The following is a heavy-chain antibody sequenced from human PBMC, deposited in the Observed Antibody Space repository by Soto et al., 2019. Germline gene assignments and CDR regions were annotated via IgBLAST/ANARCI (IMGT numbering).Heavy chain of an antibody. Sequence: PSETLSLTCTVSGDSISSGSYYWAWVRQPPGKGLEWIGTIYYSGSTYYSPSLKSRVTISVDTSKNQFSLKLSSVTAADTAVYYCASWYYYDSSGYYFYYWGQGTLVTVS. CDR3: ASWYYYDSSGYYFYY. D-gene: IGHD3-22*01. CDR1: GDSISSGSYY. V-gene: IGHV4-39*01. J-gene: IGHJ4*02. CDR2: IYYSGST.